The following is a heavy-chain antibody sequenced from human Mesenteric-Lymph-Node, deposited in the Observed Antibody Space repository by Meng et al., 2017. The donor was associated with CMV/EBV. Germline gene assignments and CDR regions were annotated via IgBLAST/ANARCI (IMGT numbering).Heavy chain of an antibody. Sequence: GGSLRLSCAGSGFTFSSYAMHWVRQAPGKGLVWVSYIKPDGTYTTYADSVRGRFTISRDNAKNTLYLQMNSLRAEDTAVYYCARDDDGPQAFDMWGQGTMVTVSS. D-gene: IGHD3-16*01. CDR2: IKPDGTYT. CDR1: GFTFSSYA. J-gene: IGHJ3*02. V-gene: IGHV3-74*01. CDR3: ARDDDGPQAFDM.